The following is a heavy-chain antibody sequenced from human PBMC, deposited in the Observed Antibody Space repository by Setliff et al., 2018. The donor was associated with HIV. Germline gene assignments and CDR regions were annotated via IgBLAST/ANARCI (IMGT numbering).Heavy chain of an antibody. Sequence: SETLSLTFTVSGDSISNYYWSWVRQPPGKGLEWIGYIYTTGSTNYNPSLKSRVTMSVDPSKNQFSLRLTSVTAADTAAYFCARLRNTMIMILNYFDYWGQGTLVTVSS. J-gene: IGHJ4*02. D-gene: IGHD3-22*01. CDR3: ARLRNTMIMILNYFDY. V-gene: IGHV4-4*09. CDR1: GDSISNYY. CDR2: IYTTGST.